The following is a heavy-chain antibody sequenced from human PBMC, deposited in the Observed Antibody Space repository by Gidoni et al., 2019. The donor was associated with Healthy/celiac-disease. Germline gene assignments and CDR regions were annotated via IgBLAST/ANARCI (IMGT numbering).Heavy chain of an antibody. CDR1: GGTFSSYS. Sequence: QVQLVQSGAEVKKPESSVKVSCKASGGTFSSYSISWVRQAPGQGLEWMGGIIPIFGTANDAQKFQGRVTITADKSTSTAYMELSSLRSEDTAVYYCARVVKAAAGKYNWFDPWGQGTLVTVSS. CDR3: ARVVKAAAGKYNWFDP. D-gene: IGHD6-13*01. CDR2: IIPIFGTA. V-gene: IGHV1-69*06. J-gene: IGHJ5*02.